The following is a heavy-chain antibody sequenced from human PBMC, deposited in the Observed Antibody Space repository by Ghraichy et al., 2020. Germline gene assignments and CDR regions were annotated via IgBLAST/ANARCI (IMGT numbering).Heavy chain of an antibody. CDR3: ARDLYSGYAIAPYYFDY. Sequence: ASVKVSCKASGYTFTSYGISWVRQAPGQGLEWMGWISAYTGNTNYAQKLQGRVTMTTDTSTSTAYMELRSLRSDDTAVYYCARDLYSGYAIAPYYFDYWGQGTLVNVSS. CDR1: GYTFTSYG. V-gene: IGHV1-18*01. CDR2: ISAYTGNT. J-gene: IGHJ4*02. D-gene: IGHD5-12*01.